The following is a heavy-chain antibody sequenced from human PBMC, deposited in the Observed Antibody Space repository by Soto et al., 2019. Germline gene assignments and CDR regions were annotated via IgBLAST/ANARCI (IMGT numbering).Heavy chain of an antibody. CDR3: ASLITMVRGVTDDAFDI. CDR2: IFPNGRDK. J-gene: IGHJ3*02. CDR1: GFTFSTYI. V-gene: IGHV3-30*04. Sequence: PGGSLRLSCAASGFTFSTYIMHWVRQAPGKGLEWVAIIFPNGRDKDYADSVKGRFTISRDNAKNSLYLQMNSLRAEDTAVYYCASLITMVRGVTDDAFDIWGQGTMVTVSS. D-gene: IGHD3-10*01.